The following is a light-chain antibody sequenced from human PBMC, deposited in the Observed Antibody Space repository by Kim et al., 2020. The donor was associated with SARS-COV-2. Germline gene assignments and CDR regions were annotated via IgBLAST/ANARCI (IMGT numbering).Light chain of an antibody. Sequence: QPVLTQPPSASGTPGQRVIISCSGSSSNMGSNYVYWYKQLPGTAPKLLIYKNNQRPSGVPDRFSGSKSGTSASLAISGLRSEDEADYYCAAWDDSLSGLFGGGTQLTVL. CDR1: SSNMGSNY. V-gene: IGLV1-47*01. CDR2: KNN. CDR3: AAWDDSLSGL. J-gene: IGLJ3*02.